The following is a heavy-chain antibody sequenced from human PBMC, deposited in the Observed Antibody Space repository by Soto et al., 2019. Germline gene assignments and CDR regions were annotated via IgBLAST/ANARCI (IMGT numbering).Heavy chain of an antibody. Sequence: QVQLVQSGAEVKNPGASVKVSCKASGYTFTSYYMHWVRQAPGQGLEWMGIINPSGGSTSYAQKFQGRVTMTRDTSTSTVYMELSSLRSEDTAVYYCARGYDFWSGYYTGSGMVYGMDVWGQGTTVTVSS. CDR3: ARGYDFWSGYYTGSGMVYGMDV. J-gene: IGHJ6*02. CDR1: GYTFTSYY. V-gene: IGHV1-46*01. CDR2: INPSGGST. D-gene: IGHD3-3*01.